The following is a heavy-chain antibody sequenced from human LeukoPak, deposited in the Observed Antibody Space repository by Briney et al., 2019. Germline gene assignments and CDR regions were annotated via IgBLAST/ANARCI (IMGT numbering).Heavy chain of an antibody. V-gene: IGHV3-64D*09. D-gene: IGHD6-19*01. Sequence: GGSLRLSCSASGFTFSGYAMHWVRQAPGKGLEYVSAISSSGINTHYADSVKGRFTISRDNSKNTLTLQMSSLSAEDTAVYYCLKDPGYRGAWYVRGLAYWGQKTLVTVPS. CDR3: LKDPGYRGAWYVRGLAY. CDR1: GFTFSGYA. CDR2: ISSSGINT. J-gene: IGHJ4*02.